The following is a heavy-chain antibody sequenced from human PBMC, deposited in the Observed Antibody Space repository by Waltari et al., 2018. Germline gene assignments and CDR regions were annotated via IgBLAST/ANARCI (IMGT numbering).Heavy chain of an antibody. CDR1: GYSFTSYW. J-gene: IGHJ5*02. CDR2: LYPCDSYT. D-gene: IGHD3-10*01. V-gene: IGHV5-51*01. Sequence: EVQLVQSGAEVKKPGESLKISCKGSGYSFTSYWIGWVRQMPGKGLEWMGLLYPCDSYTRYSPSFQGQVTIPADKSISTAYLQWSSLQASDTAMYYCARHVSEGSNWFDPWGQGTLVTVSS. CDR3: ARHVSEGSNWFDP.